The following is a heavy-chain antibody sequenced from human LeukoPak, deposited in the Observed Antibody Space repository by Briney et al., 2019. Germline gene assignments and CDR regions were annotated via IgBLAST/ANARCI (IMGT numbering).Heavy chain of an antibody. CDR1: GGSFSGYY. CDR3: ARAVAAT. D-gene: IGHD2-15*01. Sequence: SETLSLTCAVYGGSFSGYYWSWIRQPPGKGLEWIGEINHSGSTNYNPSLKSRVTISVDTSKDQFSLKLSSVTAADTAVYYCARAVAATWGQGTLVTVSS. V-gene: IGHV4-34*01. CDR2: INHSGST. J-gene: IGHJ5*02.